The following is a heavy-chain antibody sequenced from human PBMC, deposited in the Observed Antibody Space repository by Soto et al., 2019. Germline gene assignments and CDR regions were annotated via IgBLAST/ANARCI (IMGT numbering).Heavy chain of an antibody. D-gene: IGHD5-18*01. J-gene: IGHJ4*02. CDR1: GFTFSSYS. CDR3: ARGPDTAMAFDY. CDR2: IWYDGSNK. V-gene: IGHV3-33*08. Sequence: PGGSLRLSCAASGFTFSSYSMNWVRQAPGKGLEWVAVIWYDGSNKYYADSVKGRFTISRDNSKNTLYLQINSLRAEDTAVYYCARGPDTAMAFDYWGQGTLVTVSS.